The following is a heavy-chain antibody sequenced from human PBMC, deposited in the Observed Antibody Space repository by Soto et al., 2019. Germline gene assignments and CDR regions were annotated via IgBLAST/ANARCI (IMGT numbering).Heavy chain of an antibody. Sequence: SETLSLTCAVSGGSISSSNWWSWVRQPPGKGLEWIGEIYHGGSTNYNPSLKSRVTISVDKSKNQFSLKLSSVTAADTAVYYCARVSGSYYYGMDVWGQGTTVTVSS. CDR3: ARVSGSYYYGMDV. V-gene: IGHV4-4*02. J-gene: IGHJ6*02. CDR2: IYHGGST. CDR1: GGSISSSNW. D-gene: IGHD1-26*01.